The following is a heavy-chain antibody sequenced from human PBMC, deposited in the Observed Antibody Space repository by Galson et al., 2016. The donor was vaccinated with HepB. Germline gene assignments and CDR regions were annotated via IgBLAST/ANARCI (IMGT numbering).Heavy chain of an antibody. Sequence: SLRLSCAVSQFTFSTYAMNWVRQAPGKGLEWVAVISYDGGKNYYADSVKGRFTISRDNSKNTLYLQMNSLRPEDTAVYFCARDPRYCSGVSCIPYYFDYWGQGTPVTVSS. V-gene: IGHV3-30-3*01. CDR2: ISYDGGKN. D-gene: IGHD2-15*01. CDR1: QFTFSTYA. CDR3: ARDPRYCSGVSCIPYYFDY. J-gene: IGHJ4*02.